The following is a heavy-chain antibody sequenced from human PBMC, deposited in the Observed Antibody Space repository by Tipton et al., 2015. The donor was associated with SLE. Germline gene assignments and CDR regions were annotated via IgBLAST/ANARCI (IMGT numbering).Heavy chain of an antibody. CDR1: GGSISSEY. V-gene: IGHV4-4*07. CDR2: LNPSGGT. CDR3: ARYNSPSWFDP. J-gene: IGHJ5*02. Sequence: TLSLTCTVSGGSISSEYWSWLRQPAGKGLEWIGRLNPSGGTNSNPPLKSRVTMSVDTSKKQFSLKLTAVTAADTAVYYCARYNSPSWFDPWGQGTLVTVSS. D-gene: IGHD6-19*01.